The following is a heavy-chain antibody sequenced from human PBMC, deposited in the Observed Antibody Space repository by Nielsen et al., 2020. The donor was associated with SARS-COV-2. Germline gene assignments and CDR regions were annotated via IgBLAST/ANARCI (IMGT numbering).Heavy chain of an antibody. D-gene: IGHD3-10*01. J-gene: IGHJ6*02. CDR2: ISYDGSNE. V-gene: IGHV3-30*04. CDR3: ARDRVDFGSGTYYYYYGMDV. Sequence: VRQAPGKGLEWVAVISYDGSNEYYADSVKGRFTTSRDNSKNTLYLQMNSLRAEDTAVYYCARDRVDFGSGTYYYYYGMDVWGQGTTVTVSS.